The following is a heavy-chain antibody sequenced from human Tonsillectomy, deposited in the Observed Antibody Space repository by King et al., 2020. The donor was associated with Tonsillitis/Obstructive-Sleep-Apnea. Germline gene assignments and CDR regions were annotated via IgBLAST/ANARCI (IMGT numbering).Heavy chain of an antibody. CDR2: ISGYNGNT. V-gene: IGHV1-18*01. CDR3: ARADNWSDHYYCGRDV. J-gene: IGHJ6*02. Sequence: VQLVESGAEVKKPGASVKVSCKASGYTFTNYGIIWVRQAPGQGLEWMGWISGYNGNTNYAQKLQDRLTMTTDTSTSTAYMELRSLRSDDTAVYYCARADNWSDHYYCGRDVWGQGTTVTVSS. CDR1: GYTFTNYG. D-gene: IGHD1-20*01.